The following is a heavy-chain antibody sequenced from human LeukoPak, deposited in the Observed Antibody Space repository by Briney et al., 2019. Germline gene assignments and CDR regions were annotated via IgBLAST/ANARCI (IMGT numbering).Heavy chain of an antibody. CDR2: ISGSGGST. CDR3: ANHPYYYDSSGSNY. D-gene: IGHD3-22*01. CDR1: GFTFSSYA. V-gene: IGHV3-23*01. Sequence: PGGSLRLSCAASGFTFSSYAMSWVRQAPGKGLEWVSAISGSGGSTYYADSVKGRFTISRDNSKNTLYLQMNSLRAEDTAVYYCANHPYYYDSSGSNYWGQGTLVTVSS. J-gene: IGHJ4*02.